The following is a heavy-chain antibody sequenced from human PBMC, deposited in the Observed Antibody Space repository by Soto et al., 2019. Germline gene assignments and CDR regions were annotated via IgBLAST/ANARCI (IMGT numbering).Heavy chain of an antibody. CDR2: IYHSGST. D-gene: IGHD3-22*01. V-gene: IGHV4-30-2*01. J-gene: IGHJ4*02. CDR1: GGSISSGGYS. CDR3: ASDSPGGYEIDY. Sequence: PSETVSLTCAVSGGSISSGGYSWSWIRQPPGKGLEWIGYIYHSGSTYYNPSLKSRVTISVDRSKNQFSLKLSSVTAADTAVYYCASDSPGGYEIDYWGQGNLVTVSS.